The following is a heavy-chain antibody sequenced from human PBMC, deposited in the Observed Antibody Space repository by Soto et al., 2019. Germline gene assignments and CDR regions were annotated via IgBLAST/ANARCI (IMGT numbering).Heavy chain of an antibody. J-gene: IGHJ5*02. D-gene: IGHD6-13*01. CDR1: GYTLTSYG. CDR2: INAANGDT. CDR3: VRRHVSATGIDWFDP. V-gene: IGHV1-3*01. Sequence: ASVKVSCKASGYTLTSYGIHWVRQAPGQRLEWMGWINAANGDTKYSPKFQGRVTITRDTSASTAYMELSSLRSEDTAVYYCVRRHVSATGIDWFDPWGQGTLVTVSS.